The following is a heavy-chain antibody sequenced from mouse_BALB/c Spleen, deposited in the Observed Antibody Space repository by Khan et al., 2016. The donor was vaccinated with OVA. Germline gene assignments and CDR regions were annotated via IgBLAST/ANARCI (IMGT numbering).Heavy chain of an antibody. D-gene: IGHD2-10*01. V-gene: IGHV2-6-7*01. J-gene: IGHJ4*01. Sequence: QVQLKESGPGLVAPSQSLSITCTVSGFSLTGYGVNWVRQPPGKGLEWLGMIWGDGSTDYNSALKSRLSISKDNSKSQVFLKMNSPQTDDTAMYYCARAYYGNYREAMDYWGQGTSVTVSS. CDR2: IWGDGST. CDR3: ARAYYGNYREAMDY. CDR1: GFSLTGYG.